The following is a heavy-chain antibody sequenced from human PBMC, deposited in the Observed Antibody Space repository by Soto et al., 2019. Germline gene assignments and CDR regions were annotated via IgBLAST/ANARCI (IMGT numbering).Heavy chain of an antibody. CDR2: IYYSGST. CDR3: ARSSGMVRGVIITYRPFDY. J-gene: IGHJ4*02. CDR1: GGSVSSGSYY. V-gene: IGHV4-61*01. Sequence: QVQLQESGPGLVKPSETLSLTCTVSGGSVSSGSYYWSWIRQPPGKGLEWIGYIYYSGSTNYNPSLRSRVTISVATSKNQFSRKPSSVTAADTAVYYCARSSGMVRGVIITYRPFDYWGQGTLVTVSS. D-gene: IGHD3-10*01.